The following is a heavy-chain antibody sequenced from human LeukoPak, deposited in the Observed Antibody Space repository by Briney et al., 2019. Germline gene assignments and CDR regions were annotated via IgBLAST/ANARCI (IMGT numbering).Heavy chain of an antibody. Sequence: PGGSLRLSCAASGFAFSRDWVRWFRQAPGKGLEWVANINQDGNKKYYVDSVKGRFTISRDNAKNSLYLQMNSLRAEDTAVYYCARTYYYGSGSNDYWGQGTRVTVSS. D-gene: IGHD3-10*01. CDR1: GFAFSRDW. J-gene: IGHJ4*02. V-gene: IGHV3-7*05. CDR2: INQDGNKK. CDR3: ARTYYYGSGSNDY.